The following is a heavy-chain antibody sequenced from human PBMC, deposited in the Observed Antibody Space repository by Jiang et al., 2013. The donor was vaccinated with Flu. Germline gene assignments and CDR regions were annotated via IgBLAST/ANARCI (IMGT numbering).Heavy chain of an antibody. D-gene: IGHD2-15*01. Sequence: FNTYWIGWVRQMPGKGLEWLGVIYVGDSDTRYSPSFQGQVTISADKSISTAYLQWSSLKASDTAVYYCAGRVTPCSGGSCYLDCWGQGTLVTVSS. J-gene: IGHJ4*02. CDR2: IYVGDSDT. CDR1: FNTYW. CDR3: AGRVTPCSGGSCYLDC. V-gene: IGHV5-51*01.